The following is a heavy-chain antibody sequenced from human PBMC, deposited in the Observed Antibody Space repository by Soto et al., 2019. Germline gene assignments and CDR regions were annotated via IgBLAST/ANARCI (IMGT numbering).Heavy chain of an antibody. CDR3: ARGCYHTYAFDI. V-gene: IGHV3-23*01. CDR2: ISGTGGNT. D-gene: IGHD3-16*01. Sequence: EVQLLESGGGLVQPGGSLRLSCAVSGFPFTTYAMSWVRQAPGKGLEWVSAISGTGGNTYYADSVKGRFTNSRDNSKNTLHMQMNSLSAEDTALYYCARGCYHTYAFDIWGQGTMVTVSS. J-gene: IGHJ3*02. CDR1: GFPFTTYA.